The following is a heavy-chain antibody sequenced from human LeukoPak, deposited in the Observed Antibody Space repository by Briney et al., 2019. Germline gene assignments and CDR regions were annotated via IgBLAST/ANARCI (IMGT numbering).Heavy chain of an antibody. CDR3: AELGITMIGGV. V-gene: IGHV3-23*01. CDR1: GITFSSYG. CDR2: ISSTGGTT. D-gene: IGHD3-10*02. J-gene: IGHJ6*04. Sequence: GGSLRLSCAASGITFSSYGMSWVRQAPGKGLEWVSSISSTGGTTYYADSVKGRFTISRDNCKNTLYLQMNSLRAEDTAVYYCAELGITMIGGVWGKGTTVTISS.